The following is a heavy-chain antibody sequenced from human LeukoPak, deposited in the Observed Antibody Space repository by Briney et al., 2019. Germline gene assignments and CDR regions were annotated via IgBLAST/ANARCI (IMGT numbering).Heavy chain of an antibody. CDR3: ARVISGYNINDWFRGYYFDF. V-gene: IGHV3-23*01. D-gene: IGHD5-12*01. CDR1: GFILNTYA. J-gene: IGHJ4*02. Sequence: GGSLRLSCAASGFILNTYALSWVRQAPGKGLEWVSSIGGTGGYTYYADPVKGRFTISRDNSKNTLYLEMSSLRAEDTAIYYCARVISGYNINDWFRGYYFDFWGQGTLVTVSS. CDR2: IGGTGGYT.